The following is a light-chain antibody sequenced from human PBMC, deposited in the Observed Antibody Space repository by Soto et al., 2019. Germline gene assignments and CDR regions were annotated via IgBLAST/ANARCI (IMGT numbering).Light chain of an antibody. Sequence: QSVLTQPPSVSGTPGQRVTISCSRSTSNIGSKTVNWYQRLPGTAPKVLIHTNNQRPSGVPDRFSGSKSGTSASLAISGLQSEDEADYYCSAWDDSLNAVVFGGGTKLTVL. CDR2: TNN. CDR1: TSNIGSKT. J-gene: IGLJ2*01. CDR3: SAWDDSLNAVV. V-gene: IGLV1-44*01.